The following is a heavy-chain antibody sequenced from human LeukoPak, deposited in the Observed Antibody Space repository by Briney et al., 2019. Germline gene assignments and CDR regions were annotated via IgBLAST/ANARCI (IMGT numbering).Heavy chain of an antibody. J-gene: IGHJ4*02. CDR2: INAGNGNT. CDR3: ARDPLVSGYATDFDY. D-gene: IGHD5-12*01. Sequence: GASVKVSCKASGYTFTGYYMHWVRQAPGQRLEWMGWINAGNGNTKYSQKFQGRVTITRDTSASTAYMELSSLRSEDTAVYYCARDPLVSGYATDFDYWGQGTLVTVSS. CDR1: GYTFTGYY. V-gene: IGHV1-3*01.